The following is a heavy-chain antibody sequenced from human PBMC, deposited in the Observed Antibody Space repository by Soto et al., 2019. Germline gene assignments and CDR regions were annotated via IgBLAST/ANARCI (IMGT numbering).Heavy chain of an antibody. CDR2: ISPKSTYR. Sequence: GGSLRLSCTASGFNFNNYAMSWIRQAPGKGLEWLSHISPKSTYRNYADSVKGRFTISRDNTKSSLFLQMNSLGVEDTAVYYCARGGGGGLFEHWGQGVLVTVSS. CDR1: GFNFNNYA. J-gene: IGHJ4*02. V-gene: IGHV3-11*06. CDR3: ARGGGGGLFEH. D-gene: IGHD2-21*01.